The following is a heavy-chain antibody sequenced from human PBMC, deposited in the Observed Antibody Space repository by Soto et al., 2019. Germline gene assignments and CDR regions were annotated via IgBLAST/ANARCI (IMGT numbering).Heavy chain of an antibody. CDR3: ARDGGRFGELSTFVSSDY. J-gene: IGHJ4*02. V-gene: IGHV3-66*01. D-gene: IGHD3-10*01. Sequence: GESLKISCAASGFTVSSNYMSWVRQAPGKGLEWVSVIYSGGSTYYADSVKGRFTISRDNSKNTLYLQMNSLRAEDTAVYYCARDGGRFGELSTFVSSDYWGQGTLVTVSS. CDR2: IYSGGST. CDR1: GFTVSSNY.